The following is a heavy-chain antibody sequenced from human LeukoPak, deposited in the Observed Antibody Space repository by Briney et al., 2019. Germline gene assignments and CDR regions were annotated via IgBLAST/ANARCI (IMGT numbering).Heavy chain of an antibody. CDR2: ITPNSGGT. Sequence: EASVKVSCKASGYTFTGYYMHWVRQAPGQGLEWMGWITPNSGGTNYAQKFQGRVTMTRDTSISTAYMELSRLRSDDTAVYYCARAVGATDFDYWGQGTLVTVSS. CDR3: ARAVGATDFDY. CDR1: GYTFTGYY. D-gene: IGHD1-26*01. J-gene: IGHJ4*02. V-gene: IGHV1-2*02.